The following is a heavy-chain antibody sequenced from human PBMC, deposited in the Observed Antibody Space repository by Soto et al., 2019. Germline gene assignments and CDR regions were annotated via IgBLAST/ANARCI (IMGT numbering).Heavy chain of an antibody. Sequence: SETLSLTCTVSGGSISSYYWSWIRQPPGKGLEWIGYIYYSGSTNYNPSLKSRVTISVDTSKNQFSLKLSSVTAADTAVYYCAREWCMSTSCYGGIGYWGQGTLVTVSS. D-gene: IGHD2-2*01. CDR3: AREWCMSTSCYGGIGY. J-gene: IGHJ4*02. V-gene: IGHV4-59*01. CDR2: IYYSGST. CDR1: GGSISSYY.